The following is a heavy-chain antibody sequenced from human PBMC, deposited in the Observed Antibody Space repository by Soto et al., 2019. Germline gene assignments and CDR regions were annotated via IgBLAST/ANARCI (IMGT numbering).Heavy chain of an antibody. CDR2: ISGTGGST. D-gene: IGHD3-10*01. J-gene: IGHJ4*02. Sequence: EVQLLESGGGLVQPGGSLSLSCAASGFTFSNYVLSWVRQAPGKGLEWVSAISGTGGSTYYADSVKGRFTISSDNSKKTMYVQMNSLRVEDTAVYYCAKEGKRVRGPDYWGQGTLDTVSS. CDR1: GFTFSNYV. CDR3: AKEGKRVRGPDY. V-gene: IGHV3-23*01.